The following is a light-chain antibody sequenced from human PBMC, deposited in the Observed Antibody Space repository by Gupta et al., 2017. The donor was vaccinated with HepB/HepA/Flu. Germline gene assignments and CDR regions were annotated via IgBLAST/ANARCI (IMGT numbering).Light chain of an antibody. CDR3: MQALQTPRT. CDR1: QSLLHSTGDNY. CDR2: LGS. Sequence: DIVMTQSPLSLPVPPGGPASISCRSSQSLLHSTGDNYLDWYLQKPGQSPQLLIYLGSNRASGVPDRFSGSGSGTDFTLKISRVEAEDVGVYYCMQALQTPRTFGQGTKVEIK. J-gene: IGKJ1*01. V-gene: IGKV2-28*01.